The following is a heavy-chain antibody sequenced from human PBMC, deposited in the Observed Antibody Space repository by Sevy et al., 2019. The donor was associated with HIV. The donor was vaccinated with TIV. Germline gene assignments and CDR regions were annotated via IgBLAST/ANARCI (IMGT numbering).Heavy chain of an antibody. D-gene: IGHD4-17*01. CDR3: ARVRPDYGDFGGCFDY. J-gene: IGHJ4*02. CDR1: GFTFSDYY. Sequence: GGSLRLSCAASGFTFSDYYMSWIRQAPGKGLEWVSYISSSSYTNYADSVKGRFTISRDNAKNRLYLQMNSLRAEDTAVYYCARVRPDYGDFGGCFDYWGQGTLVTVSS. V-gene: IGHV3-11*06. CDR2: ISSSSYT.